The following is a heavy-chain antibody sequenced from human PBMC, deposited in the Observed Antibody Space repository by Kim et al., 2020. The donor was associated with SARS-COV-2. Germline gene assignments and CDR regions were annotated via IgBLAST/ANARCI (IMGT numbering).Heavy chain of an antibody. J-gene: IGHJ5*02. D-gene: IGHD1-1*01. CDR1: GFTFSNYG. CDR3: ARGTQSFEP. Sequence: GGSLRLSCVASGFTFSNYGMHWVRQAPGKGLEWVAVISSDGSNEFYGDSVKGRFTISRDNSNNMVYLQMNSLRAEDTAVYYCARGTQSFEPWGQGTMVTV. V-gene: IGHV3-33*01. CDR2: ISSDGSNE.